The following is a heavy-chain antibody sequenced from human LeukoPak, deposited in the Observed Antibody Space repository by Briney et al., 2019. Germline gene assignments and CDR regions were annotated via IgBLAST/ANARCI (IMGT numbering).Heavy chain of an antibody. Sequence: PGGSLRLSCAVSGSTFSNFNMNWVRQAPGKGLEWVASISSGSGHIHYSDSVKDRFTISRDNARNSLYLQMNGLRVEDTAVYYCARLWESNFSAFVPWGQGTLVIVSS. CDR3: ARLWESNFSAFVP. V-gene: IGHV3-21*01. CDR1: GSTFSNFN. D-gene: IGHD3-16*01. CDR2: ISSGSGHI. J-gene: IGHJ5*02.